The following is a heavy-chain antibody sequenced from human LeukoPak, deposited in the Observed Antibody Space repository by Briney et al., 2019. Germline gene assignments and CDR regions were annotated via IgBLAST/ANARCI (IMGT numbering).Heavy chain of an antibody. CDR2: TSGSSSYI. D-gene: IGHD6-6*01. CDR1: GFTFSSYS. Sequence: PGGSLRLSCAASGFTFSSYSMNWVRQALGKGLEWVSSTSGSSSYIYYADSMKGRFTISRDNAKNSLYLQMNSLRAEDTAVYYCARGSSNVAARNNWFDPWGQGTLVTVSS. V-gene: IGHV3-21*01. J-gene: IGHJ5*02. CDR3: ARGSSNVAARNNWFDP.